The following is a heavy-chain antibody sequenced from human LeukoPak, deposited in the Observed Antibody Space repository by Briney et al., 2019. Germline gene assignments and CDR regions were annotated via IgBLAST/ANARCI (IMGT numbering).Heavy chain of an antibody. D-gene: IGHD2-2*01. CDR2: IYYRGST. CDR1: GGSISSSSYY. CDR3: ARDEGSSYPFDY. Sequence: SETLSLTCTVSGGSISSSSYYWGWIRQPPGKGLEWIGSIYYRGSTYYNPSLKSRVTISVDTSKNQFSLNLSSVTAADTAVYFCARDEGSSYPFDYWGQGTLVTVSS. J-gene: IGHJ4*02. V-gene: IGHV4-39*07.